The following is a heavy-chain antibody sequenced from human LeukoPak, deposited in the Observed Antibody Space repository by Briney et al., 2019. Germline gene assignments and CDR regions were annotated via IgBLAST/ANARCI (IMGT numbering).Heavy chain of an antibody. CDR1: GYTFTSYY. CDR3: ARDGSGSYLDSYYYYGMDV. D-gene: IGHD1-26*01. V-gene: IGHV1-18*04. J-gene: IGHJ6*02. CDR2: ISAYNGNT. Sequence: ASVKVSCKASGYTFTSYYMHWVRQAPGQGLEWMGWISAYNGNTNYAQKLQGRVTMTTDTSTSTAYMELRSLRSDDTAVYYCARDGSGSYLDSYYYYGMDVWGQGTTVTVSS.